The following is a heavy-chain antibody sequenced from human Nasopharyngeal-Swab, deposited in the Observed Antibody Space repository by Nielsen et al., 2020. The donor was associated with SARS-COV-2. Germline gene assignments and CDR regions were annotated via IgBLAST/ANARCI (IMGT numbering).Heavy chain of an antibody. D-gene: IGHD1-26*01. CDR1: GFTFSGYA. CDR3: ARMLPSWDYFDY. V-gene: IGHV3-23*01. CDR2: VSGSGRTT. Sequence: GGSLRLSCAASGFTFSGYAMSWVRQAPGKGLEWVSAVSGSGRTTYYADSVKGRFTISRDNSKNTLYLQMNSLRAEDTAVYYCARMLPSWDYFDYWGQGTLVTVSS. J-gene: IGHJ4*02.